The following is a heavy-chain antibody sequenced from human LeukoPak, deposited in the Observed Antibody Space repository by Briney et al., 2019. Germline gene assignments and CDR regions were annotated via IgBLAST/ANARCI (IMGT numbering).Heavy chain of an antibody. Sequence: PSETLCLTCTVSGGSISSYYWSWIRQPAGKGLEWIGRIYTSGSTNYNPSLKSRVTMSVDTSKNQFSLKLSSVTAADTAVYYCARFRPIVVVPAATDDYYYYYMDVWGKGTTVTVSS. CDR3: ARFRPIVVVPAATDDYYYYYMDV. CDR1: GGSISSYY. CDR2: IYTSGST. V-gene: IGHV4-4*07. D-gene: IGHD2-2*01. J-gene: IGHJ6*03.